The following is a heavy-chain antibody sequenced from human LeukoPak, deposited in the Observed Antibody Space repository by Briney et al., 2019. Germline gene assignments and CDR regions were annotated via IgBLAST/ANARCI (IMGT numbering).Heavy chain of an antibody. CDR1: GGSFSSYY. D-gene: IGHD3-16*01. J-gene: IGHJ4*02. CDR2: IYYSGST. CDR3: ARTQTPYDYVWN. V-gene: IGHV4-59*01. Sequence: SETLSLTCAVYGGSFSSYYWSWIRQPPGKGLEWIGYIYYSGSTNYNPSLKSRVTISVDTSKNQFSLKLSSVTAADTAVYYCARTQTPYDYVWNWGQGTLVTVSS.